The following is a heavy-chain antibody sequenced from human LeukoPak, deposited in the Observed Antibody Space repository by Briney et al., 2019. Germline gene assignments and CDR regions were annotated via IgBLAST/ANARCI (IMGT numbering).Heavy chain of an antibody. CDR2: INAGNGNT. CDR1: GYTFTSYA. Sequence: ASVKVSCKASGYTFTSYAMHWVRQAPGQRLEWMGWINAGNGNTKYSQKFQGRVTITRDTSASTAYMALSSLRSEDTAVYYCARDYGDYVGYFDYWGQGTLVTVSS. J-gene: IGHJ4*02. V-gene: IGHV1-3*01. D-gene: IGHD4-17*01. CDR3: ARDYGDYVGYFDY.